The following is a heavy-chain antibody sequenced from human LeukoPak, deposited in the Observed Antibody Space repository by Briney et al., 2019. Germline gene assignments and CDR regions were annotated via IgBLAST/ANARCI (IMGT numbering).Heavy chain of an antibody. D-gene: IGHD4-17*01. CDR2: ISAADGTT. Sequence: AASAKVSCKASGYTFSYYGITWARQAPGQGLEYMGWISAADGTTNYAQKVQGRVTMTTDTSTSTAYMELRSLRSDDTAVYYCARCGAAVTTHFSHWGQGTLVTVSS. J-gene: IGHJ4*02. CDR1: GYTFSYYG. CDR3: ARCGAAVTTHFSH. V-gene: IGHV1-18*01.